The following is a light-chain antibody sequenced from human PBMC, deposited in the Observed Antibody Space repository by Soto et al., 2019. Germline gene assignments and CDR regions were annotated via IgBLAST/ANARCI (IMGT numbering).Light chain of an antibody. J-gene: IGKJ1*01. Sequence: EIVMTQSPATLSVSPGERANLSCRASQSVSSNLAWYQQKPGQAPRLLIYGASTRATGIPARFSGSGSGTEFTLTISSLQSEDFAVYYCQQYNNWLRTFGQGTKVDIK. CDR2: GAS. CDR3: QQYNNWLRT. V-gene: IGKV3-15*01. CDR1: QSVSSN.